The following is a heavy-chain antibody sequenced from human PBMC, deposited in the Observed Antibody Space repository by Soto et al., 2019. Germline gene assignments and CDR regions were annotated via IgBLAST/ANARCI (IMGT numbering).Heavy chain of an antibody. CDR3: ARDSVFYCSSTSCPYYGMDV. Sequence: RRLSCAASGFTFSSYAMHWVRQAPGKGLEWGAVISYDGSNKYYADSVKGRFTISRDNSKNTLYLQMNSLRAEDTAVYYCARDSVFYCSSTSCPYYGMDVWGQGTTVTVSS. CDR1: GFTFSSYA. D-gene: IGHD2-2*01. J-gene: IGHJ6*02. CDR2: ISYDGSNK. V-gene: IGHV3-30-3*01.